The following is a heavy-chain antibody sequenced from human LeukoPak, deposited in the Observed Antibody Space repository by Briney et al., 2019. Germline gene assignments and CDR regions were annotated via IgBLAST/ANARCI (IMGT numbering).Heavy chain of an antibody. CDR2: IYYSGST. CDR3: ARGDYGDYVLQAFDI. Sequence: SETLSLTCTVSGGSISSYDWSWIRQPPGKGLEWIGYIYYSGSTNYNASPKSRVTISVDPSKNQFSLKLSSVTAADTAVHYCARGDYGDYVLQAFDIWGQGTMVTVSS. CDR1: GGSISSYD. V-gene: IGHV4-59*01. J-gene: IGHJ3*02. D-gene: IGHD4-17*01.